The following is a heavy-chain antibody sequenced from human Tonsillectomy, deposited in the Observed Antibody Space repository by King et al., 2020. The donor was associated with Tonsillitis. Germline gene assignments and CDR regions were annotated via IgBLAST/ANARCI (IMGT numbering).Heavy chain of an antibody. CDR1: GYSFTNYW. D-gene: IGHD3-3*01. V-gene: IGHV5-51*01. CDR2: IYPGDSDT. Sequence: QLVQSGAEVKKPGESLKISCKGSGYSFTNYWIGWVRQMPGKGLEWMGIIYPGDSDTRYSPSFQGQVTISADKSINTAYLQWSSLKASDTAIYYCAGLVPGTIFGVVISAFDIWGQGTMVTVSS. CDR3: AGLVPGTIFGVVISAFDI. J-gene: IGHJ3*02.